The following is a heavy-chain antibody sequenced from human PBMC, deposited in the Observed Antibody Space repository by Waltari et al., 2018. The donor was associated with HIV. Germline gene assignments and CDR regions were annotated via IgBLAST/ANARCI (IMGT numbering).Heavy chain of an antibody. Sequence: EVQLLESGGGLVQPGGSLRLSCAACGFGLIRSFIAWVRKPPGKGLEWVSTVSGSSGRTDHADSVKGRFIISRDIAKNMRYLEMNNLRAEDTAVYYCAREATVAARGEIDYWGQGTLVTVSS. D-gene: IGHD6-19*01. CDR2: VSGSSGRT. V-gene: IGHV3-23*01. J-gene: IGHJ4*02. CDR1: GFGLIRSF. CDR3: AREATVAARGEIDY.